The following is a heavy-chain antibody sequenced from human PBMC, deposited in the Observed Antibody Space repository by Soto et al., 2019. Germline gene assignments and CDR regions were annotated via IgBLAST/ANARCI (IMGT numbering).Heavy chain of an antibody. CDR2: IYYSGST. J-gene: IGHJ4*02. CDR3: ARFDYGDSPGLDY. CDR1: GGSISSYY. V-gene: IGHV4-59*01. Sequence: SETLSLTCTVSGGSISSYYWSWIRQPPGKGLEWIGYIYYSGSTNYNPSLKSRVTISVDTSKNQFSLKLSSVTAADTAVYYCARFDYGDSPGLDYWGQGTLVTVSS. D-gene: IGHD4-17*01.